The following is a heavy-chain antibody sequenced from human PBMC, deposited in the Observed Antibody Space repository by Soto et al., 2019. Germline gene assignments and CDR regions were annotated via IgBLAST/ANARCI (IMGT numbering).Heavy chain of an antibody. D-gene: IGHD1-1*01. V-gene: IGHV5-10-1*01. J-gene: IGHJ6*02. Sequence: PGESLKISCKGSGYSFTDYWIGWVREMPGKGLEWVGRIDASDSYADYSPSFQGHVNISADKSTSTAYLQWSSLRPSDSAIYYCAKRLSGPKDAYNAYYSYGLDVWGQGTTVTVS. CDR1: GYSFTDYW. CDR3: AKRLSGPKDAYNAYYSYGLDV. CDR2: IDASDSYA.